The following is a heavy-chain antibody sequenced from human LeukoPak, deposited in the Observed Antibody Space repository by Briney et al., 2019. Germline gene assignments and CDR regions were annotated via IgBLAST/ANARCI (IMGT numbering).Heavy chain of an antibody. V-gene: IGHV3-53*01. CDR1: GFTVSSNY. CDR3: AKRWDSSGYLPYFDY. CDR2: IYSGGST. D-gene: IGHD3-22*01. J-gene: IGHJ4*02. Sequence: PGGSLRLSCAASGFTVSSNYMSWVRQAPGKGLEWVSVIYSGGSTYYADSVKGRFTISRDNSKNTLYLQMNSLRAEDTAVYYCAKRWDSSGYLPYFDYWGQGTLVTVSS.